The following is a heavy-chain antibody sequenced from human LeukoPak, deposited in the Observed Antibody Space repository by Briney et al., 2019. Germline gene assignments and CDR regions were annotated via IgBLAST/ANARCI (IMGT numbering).Heavy chain of an antibody. V-gene: IGHV1-2*02. J-gene: IGHJ4*02. CDR2: INPNSGVT. D-gene: IGHD6-6*01. CDR3: ARGRYSSSLQVFNY. Sequence: ASVKVSCKASGYTFTGYYIHWVRQAPGQGLEWMGWINPNSGVTNYAQKFQGRVTMTRDTSISTAYMELSRLRSDDTAVYYCARGRYSSSLQVFNYWGQGTLVTVSS. CDR1: GYTFTGYY.